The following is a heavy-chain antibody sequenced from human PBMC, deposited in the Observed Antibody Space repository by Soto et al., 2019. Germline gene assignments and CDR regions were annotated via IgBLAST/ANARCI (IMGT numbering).Heavy chain of an antibody. J-gene: IGHJ4*02. CDR1: GFTFSSYA. CDR2: VDSSGRT. V-gene: IGHV3-23*01. Sequence: GGSLRLSCAASGFTFSSYAMSWVRQAPGKGPEWVSLVDSSGRTYYTDSVKGRFTVSRDNSENTVYLQMNSLRAEDTAVYYCAKWLRSGGYYCDYWGQGTLVTVSS. CDR3: AKWLRSGGYYCDY. D-gene: IGHD1-26*01.